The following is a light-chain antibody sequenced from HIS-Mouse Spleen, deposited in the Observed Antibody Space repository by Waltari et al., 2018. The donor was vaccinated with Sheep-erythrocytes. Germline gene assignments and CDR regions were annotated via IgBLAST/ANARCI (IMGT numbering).Light chain of an antibody. Sequence: DIVMTQSPDSLAGSLGERATIHCKSSQSVLYSSNNKNYLAWYQQKPGQPPKLLIYWASTRESGVPDRFSGSGSGTDFTLTISSLQAEDVAVYYCQQYYSTPLTFGGGTKVEIK. CDR2: WAS. V-gene: IGKV4-1*01. CDR3: QQYYSTPLT. CDR1: QSVLYSSNNKNY. J-gene: IGKJ4*01.